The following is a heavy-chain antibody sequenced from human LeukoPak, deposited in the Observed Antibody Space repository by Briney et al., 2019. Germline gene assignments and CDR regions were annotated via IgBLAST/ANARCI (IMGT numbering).Heavy chain of an antibody. CDR2: VYSGDNT. Sequence: GGSLRLSCAASGFTVSGNYMSWVRQDPGKGLEGVSVVYSGDNTYYADSVKGRFTISRDNSKNTLYLQMNSLRAEDTAVYCCAKGIVVVMTTTHYFDYWGQGTLVTVSS. V-gene: IGHV3-53*01. D-gene: IGHD3-22*01. CDR3: AKGIVVVMTTTHYFDY. J-gene: IGHJ4*02. CDR1: GFTVSGNY.